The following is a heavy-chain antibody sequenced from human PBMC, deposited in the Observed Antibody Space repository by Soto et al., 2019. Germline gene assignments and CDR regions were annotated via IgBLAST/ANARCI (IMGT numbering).Heavy chain of an antibody. CDR3: ARQLGGDCYYRHGIC. CDR2: IYPGDSDT. J-gene: IGHJ4*02. CDR1: GYIFTSHW. D-gene: IGHD2-21*02. V-gene: IGHV5-51*01. Sequence: GESLKISCKASGYIFTSHWIGWVRRMPGKGLEWLGIIYPGDSDTRYSPSFQGQVTISADKSISTAYLQWSSLKASDTAMYYCARQLGGDCYYRHGICWGQGTLVTVSS.